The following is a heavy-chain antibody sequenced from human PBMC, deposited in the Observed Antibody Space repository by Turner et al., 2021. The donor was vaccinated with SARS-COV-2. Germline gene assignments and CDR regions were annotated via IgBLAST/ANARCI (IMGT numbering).Heavy chain of an antibody. CDR3: ARRLVVQGTDDYSYYYGMDV. J-gene: IGHJ6*02. V-gene: IGHV4-59*08. CDR1: GDSMSGYY. Sequence: QVQLQESGPGLVKPSETLSLTCSVSGDSMSGYYSHWIGYYWSWVRQAPGRGLEWIAYIHYSGSTNYNPSLKSRLNIVADTSTNQFSLKLSSVTATDTAVYYCARRLVVQGTDDYSYYYGMDVWGQGTTVTVSS. CDR2: IHYSGST. D-gene: IGHD3-22*01.